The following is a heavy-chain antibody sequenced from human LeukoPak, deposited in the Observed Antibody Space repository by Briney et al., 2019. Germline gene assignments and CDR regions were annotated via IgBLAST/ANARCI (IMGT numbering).Heavy chain of an antibody. J-gene: IGHJ4*02. CDR2: INPNSGGT. D-gene: IGHD5-12*01. V-gene: IGHV1-2*02. Sequence: ASVKVSCKASGYTLTGYYMHWVRQAHGEGLEWMGCINPNSGGTNYAQKFQGRVTMTRDTSISTAYMELSRLRSDDTAVYYCARVKSIVATILFDYWGQGTLVTVSS. CDR3: ARVKSIVATILFDY. CDR1: GYTLTGYY.